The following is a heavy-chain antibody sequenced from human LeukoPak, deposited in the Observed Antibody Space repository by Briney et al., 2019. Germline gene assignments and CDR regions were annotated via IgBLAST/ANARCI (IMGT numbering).Heavy chain of an antibody. V-gene: IGHV5-51*01. D-gene: IGHD1-1*01. CDR1: GYRFTTYW. CDR2: FFPGDSDT. Sequence: GASLQISCKASGYRFTTYWIGWVRQMPGKGLEWMGMFFPGDSDTRMSPSFQGQVTLSADNSITTAYLQWSSLRASDTAIYYCARGPRGGNWNEALDYWGQGTLVTVSS. J-gene: IGHJ4*02. CDR3: ARGPRGGNWNEALDY.